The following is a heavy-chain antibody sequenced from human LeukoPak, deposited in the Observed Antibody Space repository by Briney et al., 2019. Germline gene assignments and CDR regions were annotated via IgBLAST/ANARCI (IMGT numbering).Heavy chain of an antibody. CDR3: ARSYGDYGNHYYYMDV. D-gene: IGHD4-17*01. Sequence: ASVKVSCKASGYTFTGYCMHWVRQAPGQGLEWMGRINPNSGGTNYAQKFQGRVTMTRDTSISTAYMELSRLRSDDTAVYYCARSYGDYGNHYYYMDVWGKGTTVTVSS. CDR1: GYTFTGYC. J-gene: IGHJ6*03. CDR2: INPNSGGT. V-gene: IGHV1-2*06.